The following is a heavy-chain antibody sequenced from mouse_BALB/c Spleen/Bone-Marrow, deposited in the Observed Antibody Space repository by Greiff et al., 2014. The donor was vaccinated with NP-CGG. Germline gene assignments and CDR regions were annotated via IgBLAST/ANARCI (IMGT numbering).Heavy chain of an antibody. J-gene: IGHJ4*01. CDR3: ARVLRVYAMDY. CDR2: ISSGGSYT. CDR1: GFAFSSYD. Sequence: DVQLVESGGGLVKPGGSLKLSCAASGFAFSSYDMSWVRQTPEKRLEWVATISSGGSYTYYPDSVKGRFTISRDNARNTLYLQMSSLRSEDTALYYCARVLRVYAMDYWGQGTSVTVSS. V-gene: IGHV5-9*02. D-gene: IGHD2-4*01.